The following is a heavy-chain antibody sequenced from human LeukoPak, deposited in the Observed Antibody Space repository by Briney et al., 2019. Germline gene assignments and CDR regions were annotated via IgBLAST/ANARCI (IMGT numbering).Heavy chain of an antibody. CDR2: IYYSGST. V-gene: IGHV4-39*01. J-gene: IGHJ4*02. Sequence: SETLSLTCTVSGGSISSSSYYWGWIRQPPGKGLEWIGSIYYSGSTYYNPSLKSRVTISVDTPKNQFSLKLSSVTAADTAVYYCARREGNGFDYWGQGTLVTVSS. CDR3: ARREGNGFDY. D-gene: IGHD1-1*01. CDR1: GGSISSSSYY.